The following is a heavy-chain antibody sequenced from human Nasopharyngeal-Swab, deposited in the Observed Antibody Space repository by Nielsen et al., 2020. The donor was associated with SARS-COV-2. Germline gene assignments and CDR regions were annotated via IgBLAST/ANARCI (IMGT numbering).Heavy chain of an antibody. CDR3: ARVRYFDSSGYDY. V-gene: IGHV4-59*01. D-gene: IGHD3-22*01. CDR1: GGSITSYY. Sequence: GSLRLSCTVSGGSITSYYWSWIRQPPGKGLEWNGHIYYPGSTNYTPSLKSRVTISVATSKNQFALKLSSVTAADTAVYYCARVRYFDSSGYDYWGQGTLVTVSS. CDR2: IYYPGST. J-gene: IGHJ4*02.